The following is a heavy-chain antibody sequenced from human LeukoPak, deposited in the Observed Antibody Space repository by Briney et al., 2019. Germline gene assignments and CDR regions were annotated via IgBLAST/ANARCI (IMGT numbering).Heavy chain of an antibody. CDR2: ISYDGSNK. V-gene: IGHV3-30*18. J-gene: IGHJ4*02. CDR1: GLIVSSNY. D-gene: IGHD3-3*01. Sequence: PGGSLRLSCAASGLIVSSNYMTWVRQAPGKGLEWGAVISYDGSNKYYADSVKGRFTISRDNSKNTLYLQMNSLRAEDTAVYYCAKSPFWSARAFDYWGQGTLVTVSS. CDR3: AKSPFWSARAFDY.